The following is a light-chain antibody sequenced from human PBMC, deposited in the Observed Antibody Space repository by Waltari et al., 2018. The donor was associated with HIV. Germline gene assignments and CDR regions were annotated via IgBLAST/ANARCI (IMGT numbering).Light chain of an antibody. V-gene: IGKV3-15*01. CDR3: QQYNHWPWT. CDR1: QSVTNH. J-gene: IGKJ1*01. Sequence: ELVMPQSPDTLSASTGERATTSCGASQSVTNHLAWDQQKPGQAPRLLLYGASTRATGLPDRFSGSGSGTEFTLTISSLQSEDSAVYYCQQYNHWPWTFGQGTTVEIK. CDR2: GAS.